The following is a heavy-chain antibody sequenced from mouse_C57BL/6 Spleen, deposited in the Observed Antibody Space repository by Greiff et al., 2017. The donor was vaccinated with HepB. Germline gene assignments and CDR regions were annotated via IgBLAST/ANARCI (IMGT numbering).Heavy chain of an antibody. CDR2: ISSGGSYT. Sequence: EVMLVESGGDLVKPGGSLKLSCAASGFTFSSYGMSWVRQTPDKRLEWVATISSGGSYTYYPDSVKGRFTISRDNAKNTLYLQMSSLKSEDTAMYYCARHRREITRNWYFDVWGTGTTVTVSS. V-gene: IGHV5-6*02. D-gene: IGHD2-4*01. CDR3: ARHRREITRNWYFDV. CDR1: GFTFSSYG. J-gene: IGHJ1*03.